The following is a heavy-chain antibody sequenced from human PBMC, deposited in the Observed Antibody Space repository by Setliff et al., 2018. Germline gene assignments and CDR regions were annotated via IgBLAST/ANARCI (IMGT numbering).Heavy chain of an antibody. J-gene: IGHJ5*02. Sequence: SETLSLTCTVSGGSISSYYWSWIRQPPGKGLEWIGYIYYSGSTNYNPSLKSRVTISVDTSKNQFSLKLSSVTAADTAVYYCARSYDSSASNWFDPWGRGTLVTVSS. D-gene: IGHD3-22*01. CDR2: IYYSGST. CDR1: GGSISSYY. CDR3: ARSYDSSASNWFDP. V-gene: IGHV4-59*01.